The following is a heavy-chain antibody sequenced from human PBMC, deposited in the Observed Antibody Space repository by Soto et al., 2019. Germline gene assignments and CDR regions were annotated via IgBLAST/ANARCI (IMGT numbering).Heavy chain of an antibody. CDR2: INSDGSST. V-gene: IGHV3-74*01. Sequence: GGSLRLSCAASGFTFSSYWMHWVRQAPGKGLVWVSRINSDGSSTSYADSVKGRFTISRDNAKNTLYLQMNSLRAEDTAVYYCATLFRGDDYSSSWYANLDYWGQGTLVTVSS. CDR1: GFTFSSYW. CDR3: ATLFRGDDYSSSWYANLDY. D-gene: IGHD6-13*01. J-gene: IGHJ4*02.